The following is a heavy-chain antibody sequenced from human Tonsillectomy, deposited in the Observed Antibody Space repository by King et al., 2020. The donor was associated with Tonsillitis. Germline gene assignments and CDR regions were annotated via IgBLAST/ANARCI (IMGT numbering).Heavy chain of an antibody. Sequence: VQLVQSGAEVKKPGASVKVSCKASGYTFTSYDINWVRQATGQGLEWMGWMNPNSGNTGYAQNFQGRVTMTRNTSISTAYMELSSLRSEDPAVYYCARPWREASPLDGWSQIKSGVDYFDYWGQGTLVTVSS. D-gene: IGHD2-15*01. CDR1: GYTFTSYD. J-gene: IGHJ4*02. CDR3: ARPWREASPLDGWSQIKSGVDYFDY. V-gene: IGHV1-8*01. CDR2: MNPNSGNT.